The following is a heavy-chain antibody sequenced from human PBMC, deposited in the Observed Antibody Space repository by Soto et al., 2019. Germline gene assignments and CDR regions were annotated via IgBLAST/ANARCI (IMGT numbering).Heavy chain of an antibody. Sequence: GGSLRLSCAASGFTFDDYTMHWVRQAPGKGLEWVSLISWDGGSTYYADSVKGRFTISRDNSKNSLYLQMNSLRTEDTALYYCAKDSWSYGGEGQAYFDYWGQGTLVTVSS. J-gene: IGHJ4*02. CDR3: AKDSWSYGGEGQAYFDY. CDR2: ISWDGGST. V-gene: IGHV3-43*01. D-gene: IGHD5-18*01. CDR1: GFTFDDYT.